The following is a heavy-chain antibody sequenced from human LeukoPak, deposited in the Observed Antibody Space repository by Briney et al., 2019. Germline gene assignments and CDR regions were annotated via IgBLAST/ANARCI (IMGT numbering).Heavy chain of an antibody. V-gene: IGHV4-34*01. D-gene: IGHD6-13*01. J-gene: IGHJ4*02. CDR1: GGSFSGYY. CDR2: INHSGST. Sequence: SETLSLTCAVYGGSFSGYYWSWIRQPPGKGLEWIGEINHSGSTNYNPSLKSRVTISVDKSKNQFSLKLSSVTAADTAVYYCARGSSSWVFDYWGQGTLVTVSS. CDR3: ARGSSSWVFDY.